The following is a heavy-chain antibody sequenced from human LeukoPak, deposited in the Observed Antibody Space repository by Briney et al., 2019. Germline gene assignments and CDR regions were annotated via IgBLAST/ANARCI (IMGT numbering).Heavy chain of an antibody. CDR1: GFTVSTNY. Sequence: GGSLRLSCAASGFTVSTNYMTWVRQAPGKGLEWGSVIYSGGTTYYADSVKGRFSISRDNSKNTLYLQMNSLRAEDTAVYYCASDRGYDSSFFLYYYYYGMDVWGQGTTVTVSS. V-gene: IGHV3-66*01. D-gene: IGHD3-22*01. CDR3: ASDRGYDSSFFLYYYYYGMDV. CDR2: IYSGGTT. J-gene: IGHJ6*02.